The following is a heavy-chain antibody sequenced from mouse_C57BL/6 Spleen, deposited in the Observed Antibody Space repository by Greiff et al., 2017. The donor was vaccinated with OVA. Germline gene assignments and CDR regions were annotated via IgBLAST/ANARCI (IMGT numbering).Heavy chain of an antibody. Sequence: EVKVVESGGGLVQPGGSLKLSCAASGFTFSDYYMYWVRQTPEKRLEWVAYISNGGGSTYYPDTVKGRFTISRDNAKNTLYLQMSRLKSEDTAMYYCARRGYDYGAMVYWGQGTSVTVSS. V-gene: IGHV5-12*01. CDR3: ARRGYDYGAMVY. CDR1: GFTFSDYY. CDR2: ISNGGGST. J-gene: IGHJ4*01.